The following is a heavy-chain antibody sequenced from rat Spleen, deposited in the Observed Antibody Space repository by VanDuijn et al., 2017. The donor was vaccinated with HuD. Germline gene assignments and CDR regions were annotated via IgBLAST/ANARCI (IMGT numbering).Heavy chain of an antibody. V-gene: IGHV5-7*01. CDR2: ISSDGSST. D-gene: IGHD1-11*01. Sequence: EVQLVESGGGLVQPGRSLKLSCAASGFTFSDYNMAWVRQAPKKGLEWVATISSDGSSTYYRDSVKGRFTISRDNAKNTLYLQMDSLRSDDTATYYCATRDGGYEHWFAYWGQGTLVTVSS. CDR1: GFTFSDYN. CDR3: ATRDGGYEHWFAY. J-gene: IGHJ3*01.